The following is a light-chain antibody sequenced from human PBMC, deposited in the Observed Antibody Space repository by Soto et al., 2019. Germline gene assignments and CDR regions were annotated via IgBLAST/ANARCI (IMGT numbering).Light chain of an antibody. CDR3: MQALQTTRR. J-gene: IGKJ1*01. CDR2: LGS. CDR1: QSLLHSNGYNY. Sequence: DIVMTQSPLSLPVTPGEPASISCRSSQSLLHSNGYNYLDWYLQKPGQSPQLLIYLGSNRASGVPDRFSGSGSGTDFTLKISRVEAEDVRVYYSMQALQTTRRFCQGTKADIK. V-gene: IGKV2-28*01.